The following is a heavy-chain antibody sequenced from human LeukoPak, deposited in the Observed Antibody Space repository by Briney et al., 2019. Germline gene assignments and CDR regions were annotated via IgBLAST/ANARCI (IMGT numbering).Heavy chain of an antibody. CDR2: ISGSGGST. CDR1: GFTFSSYE. V-gene: IGHV3-23*01. CDR3: AKDGYSSSWYYFDY. Sequence: PGGSLRLSCAASGFTFSSYEMNWVRQAPGKGLEWVSAISGSGGSTYYADSVKGRFTISRDNSKNTLYLQMNSLRAEDTAVYYCAKDGYSSSWYYFDYWGQGTLVTVSS. J-gene: IGHJ4*02. D-gene: IGHD6-13*01.